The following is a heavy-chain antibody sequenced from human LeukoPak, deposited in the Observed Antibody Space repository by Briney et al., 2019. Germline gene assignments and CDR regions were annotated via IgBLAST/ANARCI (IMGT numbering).Heavy chain of an antibody. Sequence: WGSLTLSCAASGFTVSSNYMSWVRQAPGKGLEWVSVIYSGGSTYYADSVKGRFTISRDSSKNTLYLQMNSLRADDTHVYYFASAVVTAKLGAFDIWGQGTMVTVSS. D-gene: IGHD2-21*02. CDR2: IYSGGST. CDR3: ASAVVTAKLGAFDI. J-gene: IGHJ3*02. V-gene: IGHV3-53*01. CDR1: GFTVSSNY.